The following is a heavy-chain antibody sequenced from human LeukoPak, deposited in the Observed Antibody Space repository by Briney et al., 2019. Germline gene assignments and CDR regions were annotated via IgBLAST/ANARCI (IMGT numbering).Heavy chain of an antibody. CDR2: ISYDGSNK. D-gene: IGHD4-23*01. V-gene: IGHV3-30*04. Sequence: QPGGSLRLSCAASGFTFSTYSMHWVRQAPGKGLEWVALISYDGSNKYYADSVKGRFTISRDNAKNTLYLQMNSLRAEDTAVYYCAREGIGGNSPHYSYYYMDVWGKGTTVTVSS. J-gene: IGHJ6*03. CDR3: AREGIGGNSPHYSYYYMDV. CDR1: GFTFSTYS.